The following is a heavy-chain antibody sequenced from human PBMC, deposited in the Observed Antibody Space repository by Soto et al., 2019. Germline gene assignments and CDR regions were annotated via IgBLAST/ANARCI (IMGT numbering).Heavy chain of an antibody. Sequence: SETLSLTCTVSGVSVSTDVDYWGWVRQPPGKGLEWIGCIYYNGSTYYNPSLKSRVNISVDTSKNQFSLKLSSVTAADTAVYYCASFVVPAAYYYMDVWGKGTTVTVSS. CDR3: ASFVVPAAYYYMDV. D-gene: IGHD2-2*01. CDR1: GVSVSTDVDY. V-gene: IGHV4-39*01. J-gene: IGHJ6*03. CDR2: IYYNGST.